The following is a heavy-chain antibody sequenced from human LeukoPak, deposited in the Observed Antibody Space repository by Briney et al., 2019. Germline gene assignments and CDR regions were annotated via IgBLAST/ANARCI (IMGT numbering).Heavy chain of an antibody. J-gene: IGHJ4*02. D-gene: IGHD3-10*01. CDR3: ATRLYGAVPKDYGSGSYSAY. CDR2: ISSSSSYI. CDR1: GFTFSSYS. Sequence: PGGSLRLSCAASGFTFSSYSMNWVRQAPGKGLEWVSSISSSSSYIYYADSVKGRFTISRDNAKNSLYLQMNSLRAEDTAVYYCATRLYGAVPKDYGSGSYSAYWGQGTLVTVSS. V-gene: IGHV3-21*01.